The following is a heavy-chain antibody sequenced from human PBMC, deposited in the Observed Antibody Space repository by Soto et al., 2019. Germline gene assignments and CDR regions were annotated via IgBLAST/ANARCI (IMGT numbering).Heavy chain of an antibody. D-gene: IGHD3-22*01. CDR2: ISAYNGNT. V-gene: IGHV1-18*01. J-gene: IGHJ4*02. CDR3: ARDSSPMIDSPFDY. Sequence: GQGLEWMGGISAYNGNTNYAQKLQGRVTITADESTSTAYMELSSLRSEDTAVYYCARDSSPMIDSPFDYWGQGTLVTGSS.